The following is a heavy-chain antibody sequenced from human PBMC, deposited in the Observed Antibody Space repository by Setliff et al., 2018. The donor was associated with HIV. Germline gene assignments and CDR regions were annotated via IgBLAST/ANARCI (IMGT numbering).Heavy chain of an antibody. CDR1: YY. D-gene: IGHD4-17*01. J-gene: IGHJ4*02. V-gene: IGHV3-11*04. CDR3: ASPLIMTTVTKDY. Sequence: YYWGWIRQAPGKGLEWVSYITGSSDIIHYADSVKGRFTVSRDNAKNSLYLQMNNLRAEDTAMYYCASPLIMTTVTKDYWGQGTLVTVSS. CDR2: ITGSSDII.